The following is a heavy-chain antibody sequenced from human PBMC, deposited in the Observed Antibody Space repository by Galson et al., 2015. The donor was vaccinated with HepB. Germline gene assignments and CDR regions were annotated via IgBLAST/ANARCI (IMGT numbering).Heavy chain of an antibody. D-gene: IGHD1-1*01. V-gene: IGHV3-30*18. J-gene: IGHJ6*03. CDR2: ISYDGSNK. CDR1: GFSFSSYG. CDR3: AKIGAPVSSAAFWKYHYCMEV. Sequence: SLRLSCAASGFSFSSYGMHWVRQAPGKGLEWVALISYDGSNKYYADSVKGRFTVSRDNSKNTLYLQMNSLRAEDTAVYHCAKIGAPVSSAAFWKYHYCMEVGGKGTTVTVSS.